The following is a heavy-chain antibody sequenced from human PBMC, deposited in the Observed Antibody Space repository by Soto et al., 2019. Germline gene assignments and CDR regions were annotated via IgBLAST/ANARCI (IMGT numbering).Heavy chain of an antibody. J-gene: IGHJ5*02. CDR2: INLDGTKT. D-gene: IGHD5-18*01. Sequence: EVQLVEAGGGLVQPGGSLKLSCAASGFMFGAHWMHWVRQGPDKGLVFVARINLDGTKTNYADSVEGRFTISRENAKKTPYLEMNCLRADDTAVYFFASELVHGYLDLWGQADVVTVSS. CDR3: ASELVHGYLDL. V-gene: IGHV3-74*01. CDR1: GFMFGAHW.